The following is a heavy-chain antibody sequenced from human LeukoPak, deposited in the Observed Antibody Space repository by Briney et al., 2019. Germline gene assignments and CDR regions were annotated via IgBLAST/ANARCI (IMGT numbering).Heavy chain of an antibody. CDR1: GFTFSSYS. D-gene: IGHD3-22*01. J-gene: IGHJ4*02. Sequence: GSLRLSCAASGFTFSSYSMNWVRQAPGKGLEWVSSISSSSSYIYYADSVKGRFTISRDNAKNSLYLQMNSLRAEDTAVYYCARDRCRYYDSSGYCPFDYWGQGTLVTVSS. CDR2: ISSSSSYI. V-gene: IGHV3-21*01. CDR3: ARDRCRYYDSSGYCPFDY.